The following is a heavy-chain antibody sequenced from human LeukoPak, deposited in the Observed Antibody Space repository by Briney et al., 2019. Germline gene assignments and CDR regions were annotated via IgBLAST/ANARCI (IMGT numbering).Heavy chain of an antibody. CDR3: TRDLMDYDVSTGLHHYYMDV. CDR1: GFTFSSYA. D-gene: IGHD3-9*01. Sequence: GGSLRLSCAASGFTFSSYAMSWVRQAPGRGLEWVSGISGSGGSTFYADSVKGRFTISRDNAKNTLYLQMNTLRVEDTAVYYCTRDLMDYDVSTGLHHYYMDVWGQGTTVTVSS. V-gene: IGHV3-23*01. J-gene: IGHJ6*02. CDR2: ISGSGGST.